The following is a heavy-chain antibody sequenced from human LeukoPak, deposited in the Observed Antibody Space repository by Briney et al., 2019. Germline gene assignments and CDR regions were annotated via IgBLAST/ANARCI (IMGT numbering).Heavy chain of an antibody. D-gene: IGHD1-26*01. CDR3: ARSIDGYSGNYYSG. CDR1: GYTFTGYY. Sequence: GASVKVSCKASGYTFTGYYMHWVRQAPGHALEWMGIINPRSGSTTYAQKFQGRVSMTRDTSTSTVYMQLSSLRSDDTAVYYCARSIDGYSGNYYSGWGPGTTVIVSS. CDR2: INPRSGST. J-gene: IGHJ6*02. V-gene: IGHV1-46*01.